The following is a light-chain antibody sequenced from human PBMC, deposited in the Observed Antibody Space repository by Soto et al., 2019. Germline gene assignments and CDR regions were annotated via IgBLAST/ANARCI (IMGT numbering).Light chain of an antibody. CDR2: ATS. J-gene: IGKJ1*01. V-gene: IGKV3-15*01. CDR1: RSVDTD. CDR3: HQYYNRPPWM. Sequence: EILMTQSPATLSVSPGDSATLSCRASRSVDTDLAWYQQKPGQAPRLLVFATSARATGVPDRFRGSRSGTDFTLTISSLQPEDSATYYCHQYYNRPPWMFGQGTKVEI.